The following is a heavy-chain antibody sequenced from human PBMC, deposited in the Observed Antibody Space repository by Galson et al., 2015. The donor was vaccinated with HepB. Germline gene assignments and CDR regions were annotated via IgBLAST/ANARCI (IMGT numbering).Heavy chain of an antibody. V-gene: IGHV3-30*09. D-gene: IGHD3-22*01. CDR3: ARDPPWEVVRFFDY. Sequence: SLRLSCAASGFSFSNYLIHWVRQPPGKGLEWVAMISDDGSSGKYADSVKGRLAISRDNSHNTVRLQMNNLRAEDTAVYYCARDPPWEVVRFFDYWGQGTLVTVSS. CDR1: GFSFSNYL. CDR2: ISDDGSSG. J-gene: IGHJ4*02.